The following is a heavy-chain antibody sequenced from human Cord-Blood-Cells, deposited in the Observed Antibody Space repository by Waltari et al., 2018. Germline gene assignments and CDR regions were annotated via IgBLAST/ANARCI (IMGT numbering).Heavy chain of an antibody. CDR1: GGSFSVYY. CDR2: INHSAST. J-gene: IGHJ4*02. CDR3: ARGGCSSTSCYYFDY. V-gene: IGHV4-34*01. Sequence: QVQLQQWGAGLLKPSETLSLTCAVYGGSFSVYYWSWIRPPPGKGLEWIGEINHSASTNYNPSLKSRFTISVDTSKNQFSLKLGSVTAADTAVYYCARGGCSSTSCYYFDYWGQGTLVTVSS. D-gene: IGHD2-2*01.